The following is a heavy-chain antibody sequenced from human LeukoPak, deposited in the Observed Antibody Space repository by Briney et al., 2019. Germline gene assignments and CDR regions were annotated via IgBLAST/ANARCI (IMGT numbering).Heavy chain of an antibody. D-gene: IGHD2-2*01. CDR1: GYTFTSYG. V-gene: IGHV1-18*01. CDR3: ARDMGAQDIVVVPAAMMVPYYYYGMDV. CDR2: ISAYNGNT. J-gene: IGHJ6*02. Sequence: ASVKVSCKASGYTFTSYGISWVRQAPGQGLEWMGWISAYNGNTNYAQKLQGRVTMTTDTSTSTAYMELRSLRSDDTAVYYCARDMGAQDIVVVPAAMMVPYYYYGMDVWGQGTTVTVSS.